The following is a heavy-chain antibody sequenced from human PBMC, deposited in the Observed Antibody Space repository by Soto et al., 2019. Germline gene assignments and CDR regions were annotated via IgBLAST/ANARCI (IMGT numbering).Heavy chain of an antibody. CDR2: MNPNSGNT. CDR1: GDRFSVDD. D-gene: IGHD3-3*01. Sequence: GASVEVSCKACGDRFSVDDSGWGRQATGQGLEWMGWMNPNSGNTGYAQKFQGRVTMTRNTSISTAYMELSSLRSEDTAVYYCARRSALRFLEWPPMDVWGKGTTVTVSS. CDR3: ARRSALRFLEWPPMDV. V-gene: IGHV1-8*01. J-gene: IGHJ6*03.